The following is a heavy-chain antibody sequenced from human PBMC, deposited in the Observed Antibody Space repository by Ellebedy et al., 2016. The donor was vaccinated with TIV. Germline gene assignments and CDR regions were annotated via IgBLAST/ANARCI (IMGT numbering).Heavy chain of an antibody. CDR3: AKDGSSRDYGDYFDY. CDR1: GFTVINNY. D-gene: IGHD4-17*01. V-gene: IGHV3-66*01. J-gene: IGHJ4*02. CDR2: IYSGGRT. Sequence: GESLKISXTASGFTVINNYIRWFRQAPGRGLEWVAHIYSGGRTDYADSVKGRFAISRDNSKNTLYLQMNSLRAEDTAVYYCAKDGSSRDYGDYFDYWGQGTLVTVSS.